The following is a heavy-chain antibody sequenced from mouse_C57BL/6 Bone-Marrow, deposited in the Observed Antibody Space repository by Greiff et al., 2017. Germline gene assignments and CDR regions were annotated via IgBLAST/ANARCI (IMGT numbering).Heavy chain of an antibody. CDR3: ARNDYSYAMDY. J-gene: IGHJ4*01. V-gene: IGHV1-64*01. Sequence: QVRLQQPGAELVKPGASVKLSCKASGYTFTSYWMHWVKQRPGQGLEWIGMIHPNSGSTNYNEKFKSKATLTVDKSSSTAYMQLSSLTSEDSAVYYCARNDYSYAMDYWGQGTSVTVSS. D-gene: IGHD2-12*01. CDR1: GYTFTSYW. CDR2: IHPNSGST.